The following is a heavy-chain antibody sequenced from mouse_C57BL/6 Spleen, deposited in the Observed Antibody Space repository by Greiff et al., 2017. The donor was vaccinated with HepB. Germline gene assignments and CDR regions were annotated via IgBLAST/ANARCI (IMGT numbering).Heavy chain of an antibody. CDR2: ISDGGSYT. CDR3: ARDRSPIWGAMDY. CDR1: GFTFSSYA. D-gene: IGHD1-1*02. V-gene: IGHV5-4*01. J-gene: IGHJ4*01. Sequence: EVQRVESGGGLVKPGGSLKLSCAASGFTFSSYAMSWVRQTPEKRLEWVATISDGGSYTYYPDNVKGRFTISRDNAKNNLYLQMSHLKSEDTAMYYCARDRSPIWGAMDYWGQGTSVTVSS.